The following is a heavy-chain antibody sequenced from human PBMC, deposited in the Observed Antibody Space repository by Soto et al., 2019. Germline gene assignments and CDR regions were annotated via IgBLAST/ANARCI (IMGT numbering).Heavy chain of an antibody. CDR1: GFTFSDYY. V-gene: IGHV3-11*01. Sequence: QVQLVESGGGLVKPGGSLRLSCAASGFTFSDYYMTWIRQAPGKGLEWVSYISSSGSTIYYADSVKGRFTISRDNAKNSLYLQMHSLRPEDTAVYYCASDSPRISYALNWFDPWGQGTLVTVSS. CDR2: ISSSGSTI. CDR3: ASDSPRISYALNWFDP. J-gene: IGHJ5*02. D-gene: IGHD2-2*01.